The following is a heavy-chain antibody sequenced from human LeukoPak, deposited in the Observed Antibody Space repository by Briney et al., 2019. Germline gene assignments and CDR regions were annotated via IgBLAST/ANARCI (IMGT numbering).Heavy chain of an antibody. CDR3: ARRLGYCSSTSCYGHAFDI. V-gene: IGHV4-34*01. Sequence: SETLSLTCAVYGGSFNGYYWSWIRQPPGKGLEWIGEINHSGSTNYNPSLKSRVTISVDTSKNQFSLKLSSVTAADTAVYYCARRLGYCSSTSCYGHAFDIWGQGTMVTVSS. J-gene: IGHJ3*02. D-gene: IGHD2-2*01. CDR2: INHSGST. CDR1: GGSFNGYY.